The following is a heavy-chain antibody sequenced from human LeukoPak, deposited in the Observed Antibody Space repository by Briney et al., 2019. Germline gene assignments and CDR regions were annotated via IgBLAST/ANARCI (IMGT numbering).Heavy chain of an antibody. CDR1: GFTFDDYG. Sequence: PGGSLRLSCAASGFTFDDYGMSWVRQAPGKGLEWVSGINWNGGSTGYADSVKGRFTISRDNAKNSLYLQMNSLRAEDTALYYCARVNYDYVWGYFDYWGQGTLVTVSS. D-gene: IGHD3-16*01. CDR2: INWNGGST. CDR3: ARVNYDYVWGYFDY. J-gene: IGHJ4*02. V-gene: IGHV3-20*04.